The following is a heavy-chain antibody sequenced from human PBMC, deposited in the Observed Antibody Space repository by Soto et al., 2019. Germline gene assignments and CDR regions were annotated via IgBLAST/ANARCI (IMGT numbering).Heavy chain of an antibody. Sequence: SETLSLTCSVSGDSISNSRFYWAWIRQPPGEGLEWIGCIYHTGSAYYNPSLKSRVTILVDTSKNQFSLKLSSVTAADTAVYYCARRYGTVFDFWGQGTLVTVSS. CDR1: GDSISNSRFY. D-gene: IGHD6-13*01. J-gene: IGHJ4*02. V-gene: IGHV4-39*07. CDR2: IYHTGSA. CDR3: ARRYGTVFDF.